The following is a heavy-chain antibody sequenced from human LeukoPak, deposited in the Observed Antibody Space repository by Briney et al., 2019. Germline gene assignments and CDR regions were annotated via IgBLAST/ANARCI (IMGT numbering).Heavy chain of an antibody. CDR3: AKGRRITIFGVVVDY. Sequence: GGSLRLSCAASGFTFSSYAMSWVRQAPGKGLEWVSAISGSGGSTYYADFVKGRFTISRDNSKNTLYLQMNSLRAEDTAVYYCAKGRRITIFGVVVDYWGQGTLVTVSS. V-gene: IGHV3-23*01. J-gene: IGHJ4*02. CDR1: GFTFSSYA. D-gene: IGHD3-3*01. CDR2: ISGSGGST.